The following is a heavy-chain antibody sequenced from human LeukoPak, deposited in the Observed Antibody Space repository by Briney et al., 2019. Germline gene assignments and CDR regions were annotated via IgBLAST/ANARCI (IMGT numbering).Heavy chain of an antibody. CDR3: ARVRSPRIAAAGV. V-gene: IGHV3-48*03. CDR2: ISSSGSTI. Sequence: PGGSLRLSCAASGFTFSSYEMNWVRQAPGKGLEWVSYISSSGSTIYYADSVKGRFTISRDNAKNPLYLQMNSLRAEDTAVYYCARVRSPRIAAAGVWGQGTTVTVSS. D-gene: IGHD6-13*01. CDR1: GFTFSSYE. J-gene: IGHJ6*02.